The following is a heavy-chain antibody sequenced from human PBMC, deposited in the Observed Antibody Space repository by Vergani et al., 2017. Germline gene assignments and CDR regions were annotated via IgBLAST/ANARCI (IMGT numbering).Heavy chain of an antibody. D-gene: IGHD2-2*01. CDR2: IIPILGIA. J-gene: IGHJ6*02. Sequence: QVQLVQSGAEVKKPGSSVKVSCKASGGTFSSYTISWVRQAPGQGLEWMGRIIPILGIANYAQKFQGRVTITADKSTSTAYMELSSLRSEDTAVYYCARQGECSSTSCDGYYYYYGMDVWGQGTTVTVSS. CDR1: GGTFSSYT. V-gene: IGHV1-69*02. CDR3: ARQGECSSTSCDGYYYYYGMDV.